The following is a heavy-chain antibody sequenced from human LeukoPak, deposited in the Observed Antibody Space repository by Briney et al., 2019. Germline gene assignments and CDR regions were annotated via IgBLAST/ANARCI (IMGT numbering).Heavy chain of an antibody. Sequence: GASVKVSCKASGYTFTGYYMHWVRQAPGQGLEWMGWINPNSGGTNYAQKFQGRVTMTRDTSISTAYMELSRLRSDDTAVYYCARDATMVRGDAEYWGQGTLVTVSS. D-gene: IGHD3-10*01. CDR2: INPNSGGT. CDR1: GYTFTGYY. V-gene: IGHV1-2*02. CDR3: ARDATMVRGDAEY. J-gene: IGHJ4*02.